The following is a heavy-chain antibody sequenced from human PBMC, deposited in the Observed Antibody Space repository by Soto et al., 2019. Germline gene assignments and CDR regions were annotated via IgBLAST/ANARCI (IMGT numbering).Heavy chain of an antibody. CDR2: ISDDGSNK. CDR3: ARGGGYTYGTNVAFDI. Sequence: QVQLVESGGGVVQPGRSLRLSCAASGFTFKTYGMHWVRQAPGKGLEWVAVISDDGSNKYNIASVEGRFTISRDKSKNPLYLQMNSLRNEDTAVYYCARGGGYTYGTNVAFDIWGQGTMVTVSS. J-gene: IGHJ3*02. D-gene: IGHD5-18*01. CDR1: GFTFKTYG. V-gene: IGHV3-30*03.